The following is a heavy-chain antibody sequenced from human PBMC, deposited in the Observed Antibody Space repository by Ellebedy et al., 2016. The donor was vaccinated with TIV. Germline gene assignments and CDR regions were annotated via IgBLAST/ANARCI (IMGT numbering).Heavy chain of an antibody. V-gene: IGHV3-7*03. CDR1: EFSFRSYW. D-gene: IGHD4-17*01. Sequence: GESLKISCAASEFSFRSYWMTWVRQAPGKGLEWVASIRQDGDEKYNVDSVKGRFTISRDNAKRSLVLQMDSLEAEDTAVYYCARDGAYGDHDYYDYSGMGVWGQGTTVTVSS. CDR3: ARDGAYGDHDYYDYSGMGV. J-gene: IGHJ6*02. CDR2: IRQDGDEK.